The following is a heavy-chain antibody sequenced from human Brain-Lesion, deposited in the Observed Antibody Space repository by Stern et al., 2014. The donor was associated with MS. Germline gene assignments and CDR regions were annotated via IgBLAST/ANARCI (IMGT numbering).Heavy chain of an antibody. D-gene: IGHD2-2*01. CDR3: ARAVRNQLLSEY. J-gene: IGHJ4*02. CDR1: GYTFSSYD. V-gene: IGHV1-8*01. Sequence: VQLVQSGAEVKKHGASVKVSCKASGYTFSSYDITWVRPASGHGLEWMGWMNPYSGNTGYAQKFKGRVSMTSDPSISTVYMELTSLTSDDTAVYFCARAVRNQLLSEYWGQGTLVTVSS. CDR2: MNPYSGNT.